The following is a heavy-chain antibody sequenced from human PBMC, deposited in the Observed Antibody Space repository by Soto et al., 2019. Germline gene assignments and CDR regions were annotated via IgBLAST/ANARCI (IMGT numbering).Heavy chain of an antibody. V-gene: IGHV1-69*06. J-gene: IGHJ4*02. D-gene: IGHD3-3*01. CDR1: GGTFSSYA. Sequence: GASVKVSCKASGGTFSSYAISWVRQAPGQGLEWMGGIIPIFGTANYAQKFQGRVTITADKSTSTAYMELSSPRSEDTAVYYCAFRRRYYDFWSGYSSGIFFDYWGQGTLVTVAS. CDR2: IIPIFGTA. CDR3: AFRRRYYDFWSGYSSGIFFDY.